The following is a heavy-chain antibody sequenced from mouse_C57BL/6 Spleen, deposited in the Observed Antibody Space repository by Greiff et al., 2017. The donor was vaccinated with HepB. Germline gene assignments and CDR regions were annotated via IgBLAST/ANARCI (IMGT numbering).Heavy chain of an antibody. CDR3: ARNYYYGSSPAWFAY. V-gene: IGHV1-81*01. CDR1: GYTFTSYG. CDR2: IYPRSGNT. Sequence: QVQLKQSGAELARPGASVKLSCKASGYTFTSYGISWVKQRTGQGLEWIGEIYPRSGNTYYNEKFKGTATLTADKSSSTAYMELRSLTSEDSAVYFCARNYYYGSSPAWFAYWGQGTLVTVSA. J-gene: IGHJ3*01. D-gene: IGHD1-1*01.